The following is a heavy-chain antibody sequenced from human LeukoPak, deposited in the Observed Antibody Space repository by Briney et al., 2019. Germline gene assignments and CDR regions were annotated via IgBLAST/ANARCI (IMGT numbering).Heavy chain of an antibody. CDR3: ARVVVDTAMVSSGAWFDP. D-gene: IGHD5-18*01. Sequence: ASVKVSCKAFGYTFTSNYMHWVRQAPGQGPEWMGVISPSGGSTTYAQKFQGRVTLTRDMSTSTDYLELSSLRSEDTAVYYCARVVVDTAMVSSGAWFDPWGQGTLVTVSS. J-gene: IGHJ5*02. CDR2: ISPSGGST. CDR1: GYTFTSNY. V-gene: IGHV1-46*01.